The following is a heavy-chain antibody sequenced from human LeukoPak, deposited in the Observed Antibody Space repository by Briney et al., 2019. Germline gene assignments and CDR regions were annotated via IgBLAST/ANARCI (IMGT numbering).Heavy chain of an antibody. Sequence: SETLSLTCSVSGGSISSSSFYWARIRQPPGKGLEWIGNIYYSGSTYYSPSLKSRVTISVDTSNNQFSLQLSSVTAAETAVYYCAISRDGYKFDYWGQGALVTVSS. CDR3: AISRDGYKFDY. J-gene: IGHJ4*02. CDR2: IYYSGST. V-gene: IGHV4-39*01. D-gene: IGHD5-24*01. CDR1: GGSISSSSFY.